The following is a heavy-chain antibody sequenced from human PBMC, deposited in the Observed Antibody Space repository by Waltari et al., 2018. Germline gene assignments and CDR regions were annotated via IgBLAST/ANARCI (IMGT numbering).Heavy chain of an antibody. CDR1: GYTFTGSY. CDR2: INPNSGGT. CDR3: ARGISGGGSNFAGAAWFDP. D-gene: IGHD2-15*01. Sequence: QVQLVQSGAEVKKPGASVKVSCKASGYTFTGSYLHWVRQAPGTGLEWMGWINPNSGGTNYAQKFQGRVTMTRDTSISTAYMELSRLRSDDTAVYYCARGISGGGSNFAGAAWFDPWGQGTLVTVSS. V-gene: IGHV1-2*02. J-gene: IGHJ5*02.